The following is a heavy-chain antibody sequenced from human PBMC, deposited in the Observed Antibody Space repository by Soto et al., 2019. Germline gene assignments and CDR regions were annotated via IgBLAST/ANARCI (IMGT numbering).Heavy chain of an antibody. Sequence: GGSLRLSCAASGFTFSSYWMHWVHQAPGKGLVWVSRINSDGSSTSYADSVKGRFTISRDNAKNTLYLQMNSLRAEDTAVYYCASPPVPYYYYGMDVWGQGTTVTVSS. CDR2: INSDGSST. CDR3: ASPPVPYYYYGMDV. V-gene: IGHV3-74*01. D-gene: IGHD4-17*01. J-gene: IGHJ6*02. CDR1: GFTFSSYW.